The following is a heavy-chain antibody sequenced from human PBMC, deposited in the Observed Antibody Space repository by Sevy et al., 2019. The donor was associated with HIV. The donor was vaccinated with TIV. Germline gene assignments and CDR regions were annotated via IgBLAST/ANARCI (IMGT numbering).Heavy chain of an antibody. CDR3: AREGCTRPHDY. CDR2: LFFGCGKI. CDR1: GFNFNIYS. J-gene: IGHJ4*02. V-gene: IGHV3-23*01. D-gene: IGHD2-8*01. Sequence: GGSLRLSCAVSGFNFNIYSMSWVRQAPGKGLEWVSALFFGCGKINYADSVKGRFIISRDDSKNTLHLQMNSLRAEDTAVYFCAREGCTRPHDYWGQGTLVTVSS.